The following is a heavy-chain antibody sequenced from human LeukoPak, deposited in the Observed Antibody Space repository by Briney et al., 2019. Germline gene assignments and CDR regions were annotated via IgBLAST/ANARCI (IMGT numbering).Heavy chain of an antibody. D-gene: IGHD1-26*01. CDR3: AKESGSYRLDYYFDY. V-gene: IGHV3-30*02. CDR2: IRYDGSNK. J-gene: IGHJ4*02. CDR1: GFTFSTYS. Sequence: PGGSLRLPCAASGFTFSTYSMNWVRQAPGKGLEWVAFIRYDGSNKYYADSVKGRFTISRDNSKNTLYLQMNSLRAEDTAVYYCAKESGSYRLDYYFDYWGQGTLVTVSS.